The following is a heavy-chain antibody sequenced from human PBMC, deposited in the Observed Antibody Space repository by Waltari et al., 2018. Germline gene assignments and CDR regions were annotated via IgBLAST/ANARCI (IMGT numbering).Heavy chain of an antibody. CDR2: IIPIFGTA. Sequence: QVQLVQSGAEVKKPGSSVKVSCKASGGTFSSYAISWVRQAPGQGLEWMGGIIPIFGTANYAQKFQGRVTITADESTSTAYMELSSLRSEDTAVYYCARGGARLVGATSPPEYFQHWGQGTLVTVSS. CDR1: GGTFSSYA. D-gene: IGHD1-26*01. CDR3: ARGGARLVGATSPPEYFQH. V-gene: IGHV1-69*01. J-gene: IGHJ1*01.